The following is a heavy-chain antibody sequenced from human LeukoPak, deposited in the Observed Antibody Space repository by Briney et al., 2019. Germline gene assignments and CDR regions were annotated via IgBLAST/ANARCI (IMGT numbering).Heavy chain of an antibody. Sequence: PGGSLRLSCAASGFTFSSYGMHWVRQAPGKGLEWVAVIWYDGSNKYYADSVKGRFTISRDNSKNTLYLQMNSLRAEDTAVYYCARAPPVAPYYYDSSGYYYFDYWGQGTLVTVPS. CDR1: GFTFSSYG. CDR3: ARAPPVAPYYYDSSGYYYFDY. J-gene: IGHJ4*02. D-gene: IGHD3-22*01. V-gene: IGHV3-33*01. CDR2: IWYDGSNK.